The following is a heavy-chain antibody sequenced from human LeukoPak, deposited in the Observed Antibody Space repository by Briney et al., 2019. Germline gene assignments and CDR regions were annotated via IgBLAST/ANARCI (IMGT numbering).Heavy chain of an antibody. CDR1: GGSISSYY. D-gene: IGHD3-3*01. CDR2: IYYSGST. J-gene: IGHJ4*02. V-gene: IGHV4-59*01. Sequence: PSETLSLTCTVSGGSISSYYWSWIRQPPGKGLEWIGYIYYSGSTNYNPSLKSRVTISVDTSKNQFSLKLSSVTAADTAVYYCARAYYDFWSGGPFDYWGQGTLVTVSS. CDR3: ARAYYDFWSGGPFDY.